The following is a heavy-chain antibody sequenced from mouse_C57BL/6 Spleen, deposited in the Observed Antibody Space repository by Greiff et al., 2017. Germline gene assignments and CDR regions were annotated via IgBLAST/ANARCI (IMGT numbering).Heavy chain of an antibody. CDR3: RDDYGSSYAYFDV. D-gene: IGHD1-1*01. CDR2: IYPRSGNT. J-gene: IGHJ1*03. V-gene: IGHV1-81*01. Sequence: QVQLKESGAELARPGASVKLSCKASGYTFTSYGISWVKQRTGQGLEWIGEIYPRSGNTYYNEKFKGKATLTADKSSSTAYMELRSLTSEDSAVYFCRDDYGSSYAYFDVWGTGTTVTVSS. CDR1: GYTFTSYG.